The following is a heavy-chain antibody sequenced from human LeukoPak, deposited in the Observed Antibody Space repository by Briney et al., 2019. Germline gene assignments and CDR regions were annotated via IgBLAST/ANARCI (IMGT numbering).Heavy chain of an antibody. V-gene: IGHV3-30*18. CDR3: AKAPGYPAGTPLRYYYGMDV. CDR2: ISYDGSNK. J-gene: IGHJ6*04. D-gene: IGHD6-13*01. CDR1: GFTFSSYG. Sequence: GGSLRLSCAASGFTFSSYGMHWVRQAPGKGLEWVAVISYDGSNKYYADSVKGRFTISRDNSKNTLYLQMNSLRAEDTDVYYCAKAPGYPAGTPLRYYYGMDVWGKGTTVTVSS.